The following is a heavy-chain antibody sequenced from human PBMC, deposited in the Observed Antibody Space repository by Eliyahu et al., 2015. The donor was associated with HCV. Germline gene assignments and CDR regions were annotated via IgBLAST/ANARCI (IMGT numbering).Heavy chain of an antibody. CDR3: ARVGPYNFWNGFPGFDP. CDR2: IXAGKGNT. V-gene: IGHV1-3*01. J-gene: IGHJ5*02. D-gene: IGHD3-3*01. CDR1: GYIFSNFG. Sequence: QVRLVQSGPEVKKPGASVKLSCEASGYIFSNFGIHWVRQAXGHGLQWLGWIXAGKGNTRXSQRFQERVTITRDTSATTAYLELRGLTSEDTAIYYCARVGPYNFWNGFPGFDPWGQGTLVSVSS.